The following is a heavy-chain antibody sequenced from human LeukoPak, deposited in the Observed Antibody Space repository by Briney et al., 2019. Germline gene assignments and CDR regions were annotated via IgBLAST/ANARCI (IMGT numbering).Heavy chain of an antibody. Sequence: GGSLRLSCAASGFTFSSYSMNWVRQAPGKGLEWVSYISSSSSAIYYADSMKGRFTISRDNAKNSLYLQMNSLRAEDTAVYYCARGPTPIAAAGTFDYWGQGTLVTVSS. CDR2: ISSSSSAI. CDR3: ARGPTPIAAAGTFDY. CDR1: GFTFSSYS. D-gene: IGHD6-13*01. V-gene: IGHV3-48*01. J-gene: IGHJ4*02.